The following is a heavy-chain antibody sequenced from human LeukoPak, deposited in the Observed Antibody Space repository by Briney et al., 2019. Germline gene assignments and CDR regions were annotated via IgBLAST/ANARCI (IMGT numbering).Heavy chain of an antibody. V-gene: IGHV1-2*02. Sequence: ASVKVSCKASGYTFTGRYMHWVRQAPGQGLEWMGWINPNSGDTSYEQKFQGRVTMTRDTSISTTYMELRSLRSDDTAVFYCARGTAVPYLDSWGQGTLVTVSS. CDR3: ARGTAVPYLDS. D-gene: IGHD6-25*01. CDR1: GYTFTGRY. CDR2: INPNSGDT. J-gene: IGHJ4*02.